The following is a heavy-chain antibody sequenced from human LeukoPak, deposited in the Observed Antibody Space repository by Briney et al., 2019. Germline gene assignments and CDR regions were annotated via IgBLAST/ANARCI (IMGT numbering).Heavy chain of an antibody. D-gene: IGHD6-19*01. CDR1: GFTVSSNY. CDR2: IYSGGST. V-gene: IGHV3-53*01. J-gene: IGHJ4*01. CDR3: ARGYSSGWYGCPFDY. Sequence: GGSLRLSCAASGFTVSSNYMSCVRQAPGKGLEWVSVIYSGGSTYYADSVKGRFTISRDNSKNTLYLQMNSLRAEDTAVYYCARGYSSGWYGCPFDYWGHGTLVTVSS.